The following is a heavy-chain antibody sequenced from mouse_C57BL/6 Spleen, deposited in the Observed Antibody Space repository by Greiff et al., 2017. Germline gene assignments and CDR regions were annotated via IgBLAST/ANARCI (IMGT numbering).Heavy chain of an antibody. CDR1: GYTFTSYW. CDR3: ARRSSYAFDY. V-gene: IGHV1-69*01. CDR2: IDPSDSYT. Sequence: QVQMQQPGAELVMPGASVKLSCKASGYTFTSYWMYWVKQRPGQGLAWIGEIDPSDSYTNYNQKFKGKSTLTVDKSSSTAYMQLSSLTSEDSAVYYCARRSSYAFDYWGQGTSVTVSS. J-gene: IGHJ4*01.